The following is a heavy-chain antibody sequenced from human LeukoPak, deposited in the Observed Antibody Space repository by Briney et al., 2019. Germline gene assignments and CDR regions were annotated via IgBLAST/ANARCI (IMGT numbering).Heavy chain of an antibody. CDR2: INPNSGGT. CDR3: ARAGAYYDYVWGSYRLNPYYYYMDV. CDR1: GYTFTGYY. D-gene: IGHD3-16*02. V-gene: IGHV1-2*02. J-gene: IGHJ6*03. Sequence: ASVKVSCKASGYTFTGYYMHWVRQAPGQGLEWMGWINPNSGGTNYAQKFQGRVTMTRDMSTSTVYMELSSLRSEDTAVYYCARAGAYYDYVWGSYRLNPYYYYMDVWGKGTTVTVSS.